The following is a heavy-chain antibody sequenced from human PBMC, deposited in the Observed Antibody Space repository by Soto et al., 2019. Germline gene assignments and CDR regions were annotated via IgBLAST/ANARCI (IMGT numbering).Heavy chain of an antibody. Sequence: VGPLRLACTAPRFNFDDYGMSRIRQAPGKGLEWVSYISSSSSYTNYADSVKGRFTISRDNAKNSLYLQMNSLRAEDTAVYYCARDLAAAGHTYDYWGQGTLVTVSS. V-gene: IGHV3-11*05. CDR1: RFNFDDYG. CDR2: ISSSSSYT. D-gene: IGHD6-13*01. CDR3: ARDLAAAGHTYDY. J-gene: IGHJ4*02.